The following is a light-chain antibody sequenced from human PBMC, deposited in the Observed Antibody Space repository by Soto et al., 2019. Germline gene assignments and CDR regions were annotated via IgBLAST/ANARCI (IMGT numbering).Light chain of an antibody. CDR2: AAS. V-gene: IGKV1-39*01. Sequence: DIQMTQSPSSLFASVGDRVTITFRASQSISSYLNWYQQKPGKAPKLLIYAASSLQSGVPSRFSGSGSGTDFTLTISSLQPEDFATYYCQQSYSTPFTFGPGTKVDIK. CDR3: QQSYSTPFT. CDR1: QSISSY. J-gene: IGKJ3*01.